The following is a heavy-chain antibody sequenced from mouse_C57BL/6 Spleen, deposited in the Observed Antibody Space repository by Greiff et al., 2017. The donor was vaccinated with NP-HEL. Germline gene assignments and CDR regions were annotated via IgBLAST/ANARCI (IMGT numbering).Heavy chain of an antibody. CDR1: GYSFTDYN. D-gene: IGHD1-1*01. CDR3: AREGITTVVARYFDY. Sequence: VHVKQSGPELVKPGASVKISCKASGYSFTDYNMNWVKQSNGKSLEWIGVINPNYGTTSYNQKFKGKATLTVDQSSSTAYMQLNSLTSEDSAVYYCAREGITTVVARYFDYWGQGTTLTVSS. J-gene: IGHJ2*01. CDR2: INPNYGTT. V-gene: IGHV1-39*01.